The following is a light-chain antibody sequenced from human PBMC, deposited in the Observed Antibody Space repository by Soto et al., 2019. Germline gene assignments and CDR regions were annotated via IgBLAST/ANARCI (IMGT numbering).Light chain of an antibody. CDR1: QSISSY. Sequence: DIQMTQSPSSLSASVGDRVTITCRASQSISSYLSWYQQKPGKAPKLLIYAASSLQSGVPSRFSRSVSGTDLNLTISSLQPEDFATYYCQQGYSSPLTIGGGTKVE. J-gene: IGKJ4*01. CDR3: QQGYSSPLT. V-gene: IGKV1-39*01. CDR2: AAS.